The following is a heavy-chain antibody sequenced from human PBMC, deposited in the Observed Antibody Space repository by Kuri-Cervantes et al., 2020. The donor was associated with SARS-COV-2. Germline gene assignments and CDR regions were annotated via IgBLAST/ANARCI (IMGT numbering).Heavy chain of an antibody. D-gene: IGHD3-3*01. CDR2: IYYNGST. Sequence: SEIMSPTCTVSGASVTTIGSYWTWIRQPPGKGLEGVGYIYYNGSTYYNPSLRSRVIVSVDRSKNQFSLKLSSVTAADTAVYYCARLHYEAGGAFDIWGQGTMVTVSS. CDR1: GASVTTIGSY. V-gene: IGHV4-39*01. CDR3: ARLHYEAGGAFDI. J-gene: IGHJ3*02.